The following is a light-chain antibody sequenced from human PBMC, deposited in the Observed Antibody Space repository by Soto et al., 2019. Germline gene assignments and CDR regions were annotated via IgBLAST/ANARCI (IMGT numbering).Light chain of an antibody. V-gene: IGKV1-5*03. CDR3: QQYNTYFTWT. CDR1: QSISSW. Sequence: DIQMTQSPSTLSASIGDRVTITCRASQSISSWLAWYQQKPGRAPKLLIYKASSLERGVPSRVSGSGSGTEFTLTISSLQPDDFATDYCQQYNTYFTWTFGQGTKVEIK. J-gene: IGKJ1*01. CDR2: KAS.